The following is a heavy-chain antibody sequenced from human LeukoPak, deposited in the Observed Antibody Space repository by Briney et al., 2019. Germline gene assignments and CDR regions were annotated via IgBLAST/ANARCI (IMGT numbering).Heavy chain of an antibody. D-gene: IGHD3-9*01. J-gene: IGHJ3*02. V-gene: IGHV4-59*12. CDR1: GGSISSYY. Sequence: SETLSLTCTVSGGSISSYYWSWIRQPPGKGLEWIGYIYYSGSTNYNPSLKSRVTISVDTSKNQFSLKLSYVTAADTAVYYCARGLRYFDWPHDAFDIWGQGTMVTVSS. CDR2: IYYSGST. CDR3: ARGLRYFDWPHDAFDI.